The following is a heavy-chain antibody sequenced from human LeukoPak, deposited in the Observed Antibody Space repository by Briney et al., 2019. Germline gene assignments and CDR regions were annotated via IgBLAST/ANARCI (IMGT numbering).Heavy chain of an antibody. CDR2: IYSGGST. J-gene: IGHJ4*02. Sequence: GGSLRLPCAASGFTVSSNYMSWVRQAPGKGLEWVSVIYSGGSTYYADSVKGRFTVSRDNSKNTLYLQMNSLRAEDTAVYFCARVRPYDYVWGSYRPLDYWGQGTLVTVSS. D-gene: IGHD3-16*02. V-gene: IGHV3-53*01. CDR1: GFTVSSNY. CDR3: ARVRPYDYVWGSYRPLDY.